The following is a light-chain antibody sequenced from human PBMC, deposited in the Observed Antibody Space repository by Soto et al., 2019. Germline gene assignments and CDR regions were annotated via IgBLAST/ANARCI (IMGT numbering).Light chain of an antibody. CDR1: QSGLADY. J-gene: IGKJ1*01. V-gene: IGKV3-20*01. CDR3: QRYGSWRT. Sequence: EIVLTQSPGTLSLSPGERATRSCRASQSGLADYIAWYQQKPGQAPRLLIYRTSHRATGIPDRFSGSGSGTDFTLSISRLEPEDFAVYYCQRYGSWRTFGQGTKVEIK. CDR2: RTS.